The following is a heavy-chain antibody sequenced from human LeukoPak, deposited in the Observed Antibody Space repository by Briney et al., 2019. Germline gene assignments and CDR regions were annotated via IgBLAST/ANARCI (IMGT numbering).Heavy chain of an antibody. Sequence: SETLSLTCTVSGGSISSSSYYWGWIRQPPGKGLEWIGSIYYSGSTYYNPSLKSRVTISVDTSKNQFSLKLSSVTAADTAVYYCARSNSGSYQHYFDYWGQGTLVTVSS. D-gene: IGHD1-26*01. J-gene: IGHJ4*02. CDR2: IYYSGST. CDR3: ARSNSGSYQHYFDY. CDR1: GGSISSSSYY. V-gene: IGHV4-39*07.